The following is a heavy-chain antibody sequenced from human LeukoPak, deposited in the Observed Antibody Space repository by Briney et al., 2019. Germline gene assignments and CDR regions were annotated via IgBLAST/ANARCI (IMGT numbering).Heavy chain of an antibody. Sequence: PSETLSLTCSASYSMSSSFSWGWIRQSPGKGREWIGSIYDGGNTYYNPSLKSRVTMSVDTSKNQFSLKLNSVTAADTAVYYCARDRDLRWFYYWGQGTLVTVSS. CDR1: YSMSSSFS. V-gene: IGHV4-38-2*02. J-gene: IGHJ4*02. CDR3: ARDRDLRWFYY. D-gene: IGHD2-21*01. CDR2: IYDGGNT.